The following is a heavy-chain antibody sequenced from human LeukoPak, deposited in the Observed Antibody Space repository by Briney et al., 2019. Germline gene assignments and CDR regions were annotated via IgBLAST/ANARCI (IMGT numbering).Heavy chain of an antibody. CDR1: GGSISSYY. J-gene: IGHJ4*02. CDR2: IYYSGST. CDR3: ARHGSGGWYGLAPFDY. Sequence: SETLSLTCTVSGGSISSYYWSWIRQPPGKGLEWIGYIYYSGSTNYNPSLKSRVTISVDTSKNQFSLKLSSVTAADTAVYYCARHGSGGWYGLAPFDYWGQGTLVTVSS. D-gene: IGHD6-19*01. V-gene: IGHV4-59*08.